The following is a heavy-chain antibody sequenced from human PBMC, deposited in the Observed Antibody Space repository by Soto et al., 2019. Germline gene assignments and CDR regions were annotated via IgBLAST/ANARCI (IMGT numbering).Heavy chain of an antibody. D-gene: IGHD1-26*01. J-gene: IGHJ4*02. CDR1: GYTFRIYG. V-gene: IGHV1-18*01. CDR3: ARKGTGATVDS. CDR2: ISANDGNT. Sequence: QVQLVQSGAEVKKPGASVKVSCKASGYTFRIYGITWVRQAPGQGLEWMGWISANDGNTHYAQKFQGRVTMTTDTSTSTAYMEVRSLRSDDTAVYYCARKGTGATVDSWGQGTLVTVSS.